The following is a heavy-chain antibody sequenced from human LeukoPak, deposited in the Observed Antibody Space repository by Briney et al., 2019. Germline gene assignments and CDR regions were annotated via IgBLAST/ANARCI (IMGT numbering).Heavy chain of an antibody. Sequence: PGGSLRLSCAASGFTFSSYSMNWVRQAPGKGLEWVSSISSSSSYIYYADSVKGRFTISRDNAKNSLYLKMNSLRAEDTAMYYLTTGQYYDILTGHQGGYYYMDVWGKGTTVTVSS. CDR1: GFTFSSYS. D-gene: IGHD3-9*01. V-gene: IGHV3-21*01. CDR3: TTGQYYDILTGHQGGYYYMDV. CDR2: ISSSSSYI. J-gene: IGHJ6*03.